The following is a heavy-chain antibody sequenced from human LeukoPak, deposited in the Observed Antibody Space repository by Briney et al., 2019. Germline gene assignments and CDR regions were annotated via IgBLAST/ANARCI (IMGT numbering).Heavy chain of an antibody. Sequence: ASVKVSCKASGYTFTSYDINGVRQATGQGLEWMGWMNPNSGNTGYAQKFQGRVTMTRNTSISTAYMELSSLRSEDTAVYYCARADYDFWSGYYDWFDPWGQGTLVTVSS. J-gene: IGHJ5*02. CDR3: ARADYDFWSGYYDWFDP. V-gene: IGHV1-8*01. CDR1: GYTFTSYD. CDR2: MNPNSGNT. D-gene: IGHD3-3*01.